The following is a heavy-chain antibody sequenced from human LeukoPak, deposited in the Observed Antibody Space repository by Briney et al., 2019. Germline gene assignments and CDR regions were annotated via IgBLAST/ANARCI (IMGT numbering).Heavy chain of an antibody. V-gene: IGHV3-7*01. Sequence: GGSLRLSCAASGFTFSNYWMSWVRQAPGKGLEWVANIKQDGSEKYYVDSVKGRFTISRDNAKNPLYLQMNSLRAEDTAVYYCARSLGSGSYYPDAFDIWGQGTMVTVSS. CDR1: GFTFSNYW. D-gene: IGHD3-10*02. CDR3: ARSLGSGSYYPDAFDI. J-gene: IGHJ3*02. CDR2: IKQDGSEK.